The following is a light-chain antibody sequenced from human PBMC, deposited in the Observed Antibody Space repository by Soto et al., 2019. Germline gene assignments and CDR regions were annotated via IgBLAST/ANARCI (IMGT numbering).Light chain of an antibody. CDR1: SSDVGGYNY. V-gene: IGLV2-14*01. Sequence: QSALTQPASVSGAPGQSITISCTGTSSDVGGYNYVSWYQHHPGKAPKVMIYEVSNRPSGVSNRFSGSKSGNTASLTISGLQAEDEADYYCSSYTSSSTPYVFGTGTEVTVL. CDR3: SSYTSSSTPYV. CDR2: EVS. J-gene: IGLJ1*01.